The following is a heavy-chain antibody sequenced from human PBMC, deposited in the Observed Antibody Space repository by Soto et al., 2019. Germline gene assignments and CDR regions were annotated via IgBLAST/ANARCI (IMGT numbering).Heavy chain of an antibody. J-gene: IGHJ4*02. D-gene: IGHD5-12*01. CDR1: GFTFSSYA. CDR3: VKGSLSAVASLDY. CDR2: ISDSGDNT. V-gene: IGHV3-23*01. Sequence: GSLRLYCAASGFTFSSYAMSWVRQAPGKGLEWVSSISDSGDNTDSADSVRGRFIVSRDNSKATVYLQMNSLRADDTAVYYCVKGSLSAVASLDYWGQGTLVTVSS.